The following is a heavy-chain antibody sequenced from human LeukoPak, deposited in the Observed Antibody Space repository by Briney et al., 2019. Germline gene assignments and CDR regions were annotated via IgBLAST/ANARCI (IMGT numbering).Heavy chain of an antibody. CDR3: AREWHIAARHSSFDP. CDR2: MNPNSGST. J-gene: IGHJ5*02. D-gene: IGHD6-6*01. CDR1: GYTFTSYD. V-gene: IGHV1-8*01. Sequence: ASVKVSCKASGYTFTSYDINRVRQATGQGLEWMGWMNPNSGSTGYAQKFQGRVTMTRNTSISTAYMELSSLRSEDTAVYYCAREWHIAARHSSFDPWGQGTLVTVAS.